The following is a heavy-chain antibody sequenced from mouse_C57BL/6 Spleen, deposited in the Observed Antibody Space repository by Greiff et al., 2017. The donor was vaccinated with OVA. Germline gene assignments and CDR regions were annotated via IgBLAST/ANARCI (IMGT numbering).Heavy chain of an antibody. CDR1: GFTFSSYA. CDR2: ISDGGSYT. Sequence: EVKLMESGGGLVKPGGSLKLSCAASGFTFSSYAMSWVRQTPEKRLEWVATISDGGSYTYYPDNVKGRFTISRDNAKNNLYLQMSHLKSEDTAMYYCVSYYSNLWYFDVWGTGTTVTVSS. CDR3: VSYYSNLWYFDV. J-gene: IGHJ1*03. D-gene: IGHD2-5*01. V-gene: IGHV5-4*03.